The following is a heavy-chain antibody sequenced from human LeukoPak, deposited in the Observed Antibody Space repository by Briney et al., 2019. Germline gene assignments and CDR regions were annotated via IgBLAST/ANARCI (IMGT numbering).Heavy chain of an antibody. V-gene: IGHV3-23*01. CDR3: AKAGRSGWSSSGRNC. CDR1: GFTFSNFA. D-gene: IGHD6-19*01. CDR2: ISGSGGST. Sequence: QPGGSLRHFRSPSGFTFSNFAMIWVRQAPGKGLEWVSTISGSGGSTFYADSVKGRFPISRDNSKNTLFLQMNSLRAEDTAIYYCAKAGRSGWSSSGRNCWGQGSLVTVSS. J-gene: IGHJ4*02.